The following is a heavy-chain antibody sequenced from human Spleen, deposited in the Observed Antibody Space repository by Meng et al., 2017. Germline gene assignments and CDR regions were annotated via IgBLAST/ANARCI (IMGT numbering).Heavy chain of an antibody. V-gene: IGHV5-51*01. CDR1: GYSFTSYW. CDR2: IYPGDSDT. J-gene: IGHJ3*02. CDR3: ARVTDNSSGYHYVAFDI. D-gene: IGHD3-22*01. Sequence: GGSLRLSCKGSGYSFTSYWIGWVRQMPGKGLEWMGIIYPGDSDTRYSPSFQGQVTISADKSISTAYLQWSSLKASDTAMYYCARVTDNSSGYHYVAFDIWGQGTMVTVSS.